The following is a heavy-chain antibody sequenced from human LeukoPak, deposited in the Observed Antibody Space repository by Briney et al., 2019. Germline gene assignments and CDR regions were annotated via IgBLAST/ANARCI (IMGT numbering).Heavy chain of an antibody. CDR2: IYPGDSDT. D-gene: IGHD3-10*01. CDR3: ARGEVHYGSGNGDAFDI. Sequence: GESLKISCKGSGYSFTSYWIGWVRQMPGKGLEWMGIIYPGDSDTRYSPSFQGQVTISADNSISTAYLQWSSLKASDTAMYYCARGEVHYGSGNGDAFDIWGQGTMVTVSS. CDR1: GYSFTSYW. V-gene: IGHV5-51*01. J-gene: IGHJ3*02.